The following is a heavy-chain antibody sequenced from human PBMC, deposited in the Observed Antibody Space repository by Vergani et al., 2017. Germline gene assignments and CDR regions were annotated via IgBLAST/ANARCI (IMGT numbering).Heavy chain of an antibody. CDR3: ASKRGACRAAYCHSYDF. CDR2: MDYSGST. J-gene: IGHJ4*02. D-gene: IGHD2-15*01. CDR1: GDSVISTDYH. V-gene: IGHV4-39*01. Sequence: QVQLQESGPGLVKPSETLSLTCTVSGDSVISTDYHLGWIRQPPGKGLELIGSMDYSGSTSYNPSLESLISISFETPKNQFSLRLTSVTAADTAVYYCASKRGACRAAYCHSYDFWGPGTLVGVSS.